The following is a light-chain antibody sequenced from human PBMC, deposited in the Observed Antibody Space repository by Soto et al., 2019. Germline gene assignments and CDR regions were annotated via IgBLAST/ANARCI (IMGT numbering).Light chain of an antibody. CDR3: QQYGNSLT. CDR1: RSVSTY. J-gene: IGKJ4*01. V-gene: IGKV3-20*01. CDR2: DAA. Sequence: EIVLTQSPVTLSLSPGETATLSCWAGRSVSTYLGGYQQKPGQAPRLLIYDAASRAAGMPVRLSGSGSGRDFTLAISVLEPEDSAVYYCQQYGNSLTFGGGTKVDIK.